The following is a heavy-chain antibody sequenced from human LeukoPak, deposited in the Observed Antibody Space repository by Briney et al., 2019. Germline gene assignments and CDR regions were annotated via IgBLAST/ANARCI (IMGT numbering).Heavy chain of an antibody. D-gene: IGHD6-13*01. V-gene: IGHV3-7*01. CDR2: IKDCGSER. CDR3: ARSPLTNRRSWLSYSIGFDY. Sequence: GGSLRLSCAASGFTFTRHWMSWVRQAPGKGLEWVANIKDCGSERYYAGSVKGRFTISRDSAKNSLYLQMDSLRVEDTAVYYCARSPLTNRRSWLSYSIGFDYWGQGTLVTVSS. CDR1: GFTFTRHW. J-gene: IGHJ4*02.